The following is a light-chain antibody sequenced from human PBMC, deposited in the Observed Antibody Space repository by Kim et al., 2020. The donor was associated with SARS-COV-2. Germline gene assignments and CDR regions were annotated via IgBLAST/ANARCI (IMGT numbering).Light chain of an antibody. Sequence: VSPGERATLSCRASQSVSSFLAWYQQKPGQAPRLLIYDASNRATGIPARFSGSGSGTDFTLSISSLEPEDFAVYSCQQRSDWPITFGPGTKVDIK. J-gene: IGKJ3*01. CDR1: QSVSSF. CDR2: DAS. CDR3: QQRSDWPIT. V-gene: IGKV3-11*01.